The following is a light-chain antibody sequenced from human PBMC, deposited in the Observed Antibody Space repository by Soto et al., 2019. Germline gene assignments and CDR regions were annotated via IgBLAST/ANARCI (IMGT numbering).Light chain of an antibody. V-gene: IGLV2-8*01. CDR3: SSYVGTKSYV. CDR1: SSDVGGYNY. CDR2: EVN. J-gene: IGLJ1*01. Sequence: QSVLTQPPSESGSPGQSVTISCTGTSSDVGGYNYVSWYQQYPGKAPQLVIYEVNKRPSGVPDRFSGSKSGNTASLTVSGLQAEDEADYYCSSYVGTKSYVFGTGTKLTVL.